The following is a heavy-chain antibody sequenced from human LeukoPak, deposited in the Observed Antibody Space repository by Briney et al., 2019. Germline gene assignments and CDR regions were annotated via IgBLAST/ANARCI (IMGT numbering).Heavy chain of an antibody. CDR2: IYYSGSI. D-gene: IGHD6-19*01. J-gene: IGHJ4*02. Sequence: SETLSLTCTVSVDSISSRSYYWGWIRQTPGKGLEWIGSIYYSGSIYYNPSLKSRVTISVDTSKNQFSLKLSSVTAADTAVYFCAGEYTSGNNFDYWGQGTLVTVSS. CDR3: AGEYTSGNNFDY. V-gene: IGHV4-39*02. CDR1: VDSISSRSYY.